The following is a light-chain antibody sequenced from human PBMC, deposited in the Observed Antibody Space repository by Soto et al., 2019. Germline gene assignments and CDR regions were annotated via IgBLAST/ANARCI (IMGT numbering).Light chain of an antibody. CDR3: QQRSNWPWT. J-gene: IGKJ1*01. CDR1: QSVSSY. Sequence: EIVLTQSPATLSLSPGERATLSCRASQSVSSYLAWYQQKPGQAPRLLIYDASNRATGIPARFSGSGSGTDFTLTIRSLEPEDFEVYYCQQRSNWPWTFRQGTKVDIK. CDR2: DAS. V-gene: IGKV3-11*01.